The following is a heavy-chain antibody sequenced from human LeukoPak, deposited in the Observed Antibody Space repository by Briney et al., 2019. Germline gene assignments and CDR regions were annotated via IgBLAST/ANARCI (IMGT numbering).Heavy chain of an antibody. Sequence: AGGSLRLSCAASGFTFSSYAMSWVRQAPGKGREWVSAISGSGGSTYYADSVKGRFTISRDNSKNTLYLQMNSLRAEDTAVYYCAKGISGAVVTPGPFDYWGQGTLVTVSS. V-gene: IGHV3-23*01. CDR2: ISGSGGST. CDR3: AKGISGAVVTPGPFDY. CDR1: GFTFSSYA. D-gene: IGHD4-23*01. J-gene: IGHJ4*02.